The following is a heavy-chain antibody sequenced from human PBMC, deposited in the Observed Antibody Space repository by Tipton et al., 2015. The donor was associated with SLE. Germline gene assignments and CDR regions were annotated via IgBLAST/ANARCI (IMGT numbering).Heavy chain of an antibody. V-gene: IGHV3-7*03. CDR1: GFTFSSYW. D-gene: IGHD6-13*01. Sequence: SLRLSCAASGFTFSSYWMSWVRQAPGKGLEWVANIKQDGSEKYYVDSVKGRFTISRDNSKNTLYLQMNSLRAEDTAVYYCAKEDIAALGEYWGQGTLVTVSS. J-gene: IGHJ4*02. CDR3: AKEDIAALGEY. CDR2: IKQDGSEK.